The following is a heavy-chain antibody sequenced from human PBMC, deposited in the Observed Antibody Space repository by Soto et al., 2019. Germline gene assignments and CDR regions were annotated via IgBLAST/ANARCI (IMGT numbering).Heavy chain of an antibody. CDR2: IFYSGSI. J-gene: IGHJ5*02. CDR3: ARGGYCSSTSCPPRWFDP. V-gene: IGHV4-31*03. D-gene: IGHD2-2*01. CDR1: GGSISSGGYY. Sequence: SETLSLTCTVSGGSISSGGYYWSWIRQHPGKGLEWIGYIFYSGSIYYNPSLKGRVTISVDTSKYQFSLKLSSVTAADTAVYYCARGGYCSSTSCPPRWFDPWGQGTLVTVSS.